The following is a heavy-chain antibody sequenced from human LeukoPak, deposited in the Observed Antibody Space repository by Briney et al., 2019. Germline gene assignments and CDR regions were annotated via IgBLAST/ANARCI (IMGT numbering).Heavy chain of an antibody. D-gene: IGHD1-26*01. V-gene: IGHV4-59*01. Sequence: PPETLSLTCTVSGGSISSYYWSWIRQPPGKGLEWIGCIYYSGSTNYNPSLKSRVTISVDTSKNQFSLKLSSVTAADTAVYYCARVEIRYSGSYLYYFDYWGQGTLVTVSS. CDR3: ARVEIRYSGSYLYYFDY. CDR2: IYYSGST. J-gene: IGHJ4*02. CDR1: GGSISSYY.